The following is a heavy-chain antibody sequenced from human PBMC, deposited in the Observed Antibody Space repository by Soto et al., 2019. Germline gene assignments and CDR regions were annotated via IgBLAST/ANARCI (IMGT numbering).Heavy chain of an antibody. CDR3: ARGTAVVAAKGPAYYFDY. J-gene: IGHJ4*02. D-gene: IGHD2-15*01. V-gene: IGHV4-59*01. CDR2: IYYSGTT. CDR1: GGSISSYY. Sequence: SETLSLTCTVSGGSISSYYWSWIRQPPGQGLEWIGYIYYSGTTNYNPSLKSRVTISVDTSKNHFSLRLSSVAAADTAVYYCARGTAVVAAKGPAYYFDYWGQGTLVTVSS.